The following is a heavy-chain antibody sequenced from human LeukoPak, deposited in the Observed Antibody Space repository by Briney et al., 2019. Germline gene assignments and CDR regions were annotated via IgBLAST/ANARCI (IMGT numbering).Heavy chain of an antibody. J-gene: IGHJ4*02. CDR3: AREGGSYNY. Sequence: PGGSLRLSCAASGFTVSSNYMSWVRQAPGKGLEWVSSISSSSSYIYYADSVKGRFTISRGNAKNSLYLQMNSLRAEDTAVYYCAREGGSYNYWGQGTLVTVSS. D-gene: IGHD1-26*01. CDR2: ISSSSSYI. CDR1: GFTVSSNY. V-gene: IGHV3-21*01.